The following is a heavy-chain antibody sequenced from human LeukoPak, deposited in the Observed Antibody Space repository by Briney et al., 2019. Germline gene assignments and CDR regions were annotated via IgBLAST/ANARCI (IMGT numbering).Heavy chain of an antibody. CDR2: ISTSGNT. CDR3: ARVNSSGSFHDY. V-gene: IGHV4-59*10. D-gene: IGHD3-22*01. CDR1: GGSFSGYY. Sequence: SETLSLTCAVYGGSFSGYYWSWIRQPAGKGLEWIGRISTSGNTNYNPSLTSRVTMSVDKSKNQFSLNLNSVTAADTAVYFCARVNSSGSFHDYWGQGARVTVSS. J-gene: IGHJ4*02.